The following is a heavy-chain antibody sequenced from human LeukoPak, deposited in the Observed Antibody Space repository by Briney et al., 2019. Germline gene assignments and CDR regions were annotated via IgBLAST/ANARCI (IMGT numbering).Heavy chain of an antibody. CDR1: GFTVSSNH. V-gene: IGHV3-53*01. CDR2: SYEAGAT. Sequence: PGGSLRLSCAASGFTVSSNHVTWVRLAPGKGLEWASISYEAGATFYPDSVKGRFTISRDNSKNLVYLQMNSLRAEDTAVYYCATGRRCGLNDGWGGCFDSWGQGTLVTVSS. CDR3: ATGRRCGLNDGWGGCFDS. D-gene: IGHD3-16*01. J-gene: IGHJ4*02.